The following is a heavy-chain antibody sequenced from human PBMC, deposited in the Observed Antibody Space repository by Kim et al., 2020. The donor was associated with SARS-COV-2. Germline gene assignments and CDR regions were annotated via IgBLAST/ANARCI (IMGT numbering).Heavy chain of an antibody. CDR2: IYYSGST. CDR3: ARDADTASLGDY. J-gene: IGHJ4*02. Sequence: SETLSLTCTVSGGPISSSSYYWGWIRQPPGKGLEWIGSIYYSGSTYYNPSLKSRVTISVDTSKNQFSLKLSSVTAADTAVYYCARDADTASLGDYWGQGTLVTVSS. CDR1: GGPISSSSYY. D-gene: IGHD5-18*01. V-gene: IGHV4-39*07.